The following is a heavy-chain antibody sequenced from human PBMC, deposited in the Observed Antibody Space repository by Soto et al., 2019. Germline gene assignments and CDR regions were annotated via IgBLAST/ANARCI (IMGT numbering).Heavy chain of an antibody. CDR3: ATEIGSSSWYYYYGMDV. Sequence: GASVKVSCKASGYTFTSYDINWVRQATGQGLEWMGWMNPNSGNTGYAQKFQGRVTMTRNTSISTAYMELSSLRSEDTAVYYCATEIGSSSWYYYYGMDVWGQGTTVTVSS. J-gene: IGHJ6*02. CDR1: GYTFTSYD. D-gene: IGHD6-13*01. CDR2: MNPNSGNT. V-gene: IGHV1-8*01.